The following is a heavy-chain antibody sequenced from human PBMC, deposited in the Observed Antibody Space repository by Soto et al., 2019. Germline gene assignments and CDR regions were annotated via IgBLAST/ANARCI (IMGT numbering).Heavy chain of an antibody. V-gene: IGHV4-59*08. CDR3: VRQGIGPLHGLVDV. Sequence: QVQLQESGPGMVKPSETLSLTCTFSSDPTSTHNWGWIRQTPGKGLEWIGYIYETGSTSYNPSLNSRVTIYRDRSTTQLSLKLSSATAADTAMYHCVRQGIGPLHGLVDVWGRGTTVTVSS. J-gene: IGHJ6*02. D-gene: IGHD3-10*01. CDR2: IYETGST. CDR1: SDPTSTHN.